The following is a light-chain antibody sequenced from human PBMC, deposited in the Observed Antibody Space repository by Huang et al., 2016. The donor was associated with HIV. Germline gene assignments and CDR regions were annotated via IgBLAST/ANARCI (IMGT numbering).Light chain of an antibody. CDR3: QQYNNWPPIT. Sequence: EIVMTQSPVTLSVSPGERATLSCRASQSVSSNLAWYQQKPGQAPRRLLYGASTRATGVPARFSGSGSGTEFTLTISSLQSEDFALYYCQQYNNWPPITFGQGTRLEMK. CDR2: GAS. J-gene: IGKJ5*01. V-gene: IGKV3-15*01. CDR1: QSVSSN.